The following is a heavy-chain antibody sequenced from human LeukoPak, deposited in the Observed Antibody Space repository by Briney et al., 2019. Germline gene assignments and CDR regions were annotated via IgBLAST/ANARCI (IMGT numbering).Heavy chain of an antibody. J-gene: IGHJ2*01. V-gene: IGHV4-38-2*02. CDR3: ARGAVVPAAIQLGLDL. D-gene: IGHD2-2*02. Sequence: PSETLSLTCTVSGYSISSGYYWGWIRQPPGKGLEWIGSIYHSGSTYYNPSLKSRVTISVDTSKNQFSLKLSSVTAADTAVSYCARGAVVPAAIQLGLDLWGRGTLVTVSS. CDR2: IYHSGST. CDR1: GYSISSGYY.